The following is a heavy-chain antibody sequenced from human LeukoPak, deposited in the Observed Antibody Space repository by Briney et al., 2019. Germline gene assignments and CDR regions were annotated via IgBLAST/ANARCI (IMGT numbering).Heavy chain of an antibody. CDR1: GYSISSGYY. V-gene: IGHV4-38-2*01. CDR3: ARLGYCSSTSCPRFDY. D-gene: IGHD2-2*01. CDR2: IYYSGST. Sequence: PSETLSLTCAVSGYSISSGYYWGWIRQPPGKGLEWIGSIYYSGSTYYNPSLKSRVTISVDTSKNQFSLKLSSVTAADTAVYYCARLGYCSSTSCPRFDYWGQGTLVTVSS. J-gene: IGHJ4*02.